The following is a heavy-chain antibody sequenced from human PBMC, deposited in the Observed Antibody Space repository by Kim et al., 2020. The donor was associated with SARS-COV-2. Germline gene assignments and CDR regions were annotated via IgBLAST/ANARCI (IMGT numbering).Heavy chain of an antibody. CDR2: IYHSGST. V-gene: IGHV4-30-2*01. CDR1: GGSISSGGYS. CDR3: ARGRPGGVATINGRRNWFDP. D-gene: IGHD5-12*01. Sequence: SETLSLTCAVSGGSISSGGYSWSWIRQPPGKGLEWIGYIYHSGSTYYNPSLKSRVTISVDRSKNQFSLKLSSVTAADTAVYYCARGRPGGVATINGRRNWFDPWGQGTLVTVSS. J-gene: IGHJ5*02.